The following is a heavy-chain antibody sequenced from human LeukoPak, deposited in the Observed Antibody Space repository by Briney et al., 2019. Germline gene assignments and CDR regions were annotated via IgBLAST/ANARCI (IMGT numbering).Heavy chain of an antibody. Sequence: SETLSLTCAVYGGSFSGYYWSWIRQPPGKGLEWIGEINHSGSTNYNPSLKSRVTISVDTSNNQFSLKLSSVTAADTAVYYCARGHTVTHYWGQGALVPVSS. CDR1: GGSFSGYY. V-gene: IGHV4-34*01. D-gene: IGHD4-11*01. CDR2: INHSGST. J-gene: IGHJ4*02. CDR3: ARGHTVTHY.